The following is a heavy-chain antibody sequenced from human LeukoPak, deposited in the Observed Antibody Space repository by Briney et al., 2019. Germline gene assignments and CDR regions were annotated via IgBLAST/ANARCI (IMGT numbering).Heavy chain of an antibody. D-gene: IGHD1-14*01. CDR3: TRYNNDHFDY. J-gene: IGHJ4*02. V-gene: IGHV3-33*01. Sequence: GGSLRLSCAGSGFTFGGYGMHWFRRTPGKGLEWVAVIAYDGSRAFYADSVKGRFTISRDNSKNTMSVQMDDLRAEDTAVYYCTRYNNDHFDYWGQGTLVTVSS. CDR2: IAYDGSRA. CDR1: GFTFGGYG.